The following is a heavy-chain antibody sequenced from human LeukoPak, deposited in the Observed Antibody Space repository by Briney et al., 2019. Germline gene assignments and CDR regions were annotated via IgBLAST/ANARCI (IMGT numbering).Heavy chain of an antibody. D-gene: IGHD3-16*01. CDR1: GYPFISYA. CDR2: INVGNGNT. J-gene: IGHJ4*02. V-gene: IGHV1-3*01. Sequence: ASVKVSCKASGYPFISYAMHWVRQAPGQRLEWMGWINVGNGNTEYSQKFQGRVTITRDTSATATYMELSSLRSEDTAVYYCARGKHMITFGGPNYYWGQGTLVTVSS. CDR3: ARGKHMITFGGPNYY.